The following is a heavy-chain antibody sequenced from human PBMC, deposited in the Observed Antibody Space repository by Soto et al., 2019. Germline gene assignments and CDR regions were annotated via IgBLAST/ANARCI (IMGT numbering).Heavy chain of an antibody. J-gene: IGHJ3*02. Sequence: QVQLVQSGTEVKKPGSSLKVSCKASGGTFSSYAISWVRQAPGQGLEWMGGIIPIFGTTNYAEKLRGRVSITADAHTSPADVELRSLRSEDTAVYYCAGSFKYGSGTVDAVDIWGQGTMVTVSS. CDR3: AGSFKYGSGTVDAVDI. V-gene: IGHV1-69*01. CDR1: GGTFSSYA. D-gene: IGHD3-10*01. CDR2: IIPIFGTT.